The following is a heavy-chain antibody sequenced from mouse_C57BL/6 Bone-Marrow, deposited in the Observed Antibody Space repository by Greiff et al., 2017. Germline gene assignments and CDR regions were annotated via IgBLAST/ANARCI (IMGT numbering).Heavy chain of an antibody. CDR1: GFTFSSYA. CDR2: ISDGCSYT. CDR3: ARELYWVYAMDY. J-gene: IGHJ4*01. Sequence: EVKLVESGGGLVKPGGSLKLSCAASGFTFSSYAMSWVRQPPEKRLEWVATISDGCSYTYYPDNVKGRFTISRDNAKNNLYLQMSDLKSEDTAMYYCARELYWVYAMDYWGQGTSVTVSS. V-gene: IGHV5-4*01. D-gene: IGHD2-1*01.